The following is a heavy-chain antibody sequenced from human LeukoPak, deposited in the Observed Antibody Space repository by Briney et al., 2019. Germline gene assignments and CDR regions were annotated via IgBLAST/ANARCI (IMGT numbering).Heavy chain of an antibody. D-gene: IGHD3/OR15-3a*01. CDR1: GFTFSSYA. CDR2: ISSNGGST. Sequence: GRSLRLSCAASGFTFSSYAMHWVRQAPGKGLEYVSAISSNGGSTYYANSVKGRFTISRDNSKNTLYLQMGSLRAEDMAVYYCARQTGSGLFILPGGQGTLVTVSS. V-gene: IGHV3-64*01. CDR3: ARQTGSGLFILP. J-gene: IGHJ4*02.